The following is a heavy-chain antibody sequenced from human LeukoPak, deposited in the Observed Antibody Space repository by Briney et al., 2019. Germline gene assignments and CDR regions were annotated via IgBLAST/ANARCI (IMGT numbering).Heavy chain of an antibody. CDR2: ISNSGSTI. CDR3: ARDQDVDRAGTTYDW. J-gene: IGHJ4*02. V-gene: IGHV3-11*01. D-gene: IGHD1-1*01. Sequence: GGSLRLSCAASGFRFSDYYMGWVRQAPGKGLEWISYISNSGSTIFYADSVKGRFTVSRDNAKNSLFLQMNSLRAEDTAVYYCARDQDVDRAGTTYDWWGQGTLVTVSS. CDR1: GFRFSDYY.